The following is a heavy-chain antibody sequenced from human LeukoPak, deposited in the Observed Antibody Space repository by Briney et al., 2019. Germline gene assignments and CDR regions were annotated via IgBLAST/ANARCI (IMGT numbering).Heavy chain of an antibody. Sequence: PGGSLRLSCAASGFTFSSYAMSWVRHAPGKGLEWVSFISGGGSRTYYAASVKGRFTISRDNSENTLYLQMNSLRAEDTAVYYCAKGTYYHPSGTSSTETFGENWGQGTLVTVSS. CDR1: GFTFSSYA. D-gene: IGHD3-10*01. CDR3: AKGTYYHPSGTSSTETFGEN. CDR2: ISGGGSRT. V-gene: IGHV3-23*01. J-gene: IGHJ4*02.